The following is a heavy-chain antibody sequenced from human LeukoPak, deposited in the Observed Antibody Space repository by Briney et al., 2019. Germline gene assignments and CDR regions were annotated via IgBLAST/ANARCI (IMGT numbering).Heavy chain of an antibody. CDR3: AKTNGYFDY. CDR1: GFTFSNYA. CDR2: INANGGTS. J-gene: IGHJ4*02. V-gene: IGHV3-23*01. Sequence: GGSLRLSCAASGFTFSNYAMTRVHQAPGKGLECVSGINANGGTSYYADSVRGRFTVSRDNSKNTLSLQMNSLRAEDSAIYYCAKTNGYFDYWGQGTLVTVSS.